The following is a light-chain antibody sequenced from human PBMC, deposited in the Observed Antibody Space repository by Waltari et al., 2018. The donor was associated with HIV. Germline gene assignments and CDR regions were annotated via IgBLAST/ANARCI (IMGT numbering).Light chain of an antibody. CDR3: GTWDSSLSVGL. V-gene: IGLV1-51*01. CDR2: DIN. CDR1: SSNLGNNY. J-gene: IGLJ3*02. Sequence: QFVLTQAPSVSAAPGQNVTIPCPGSSSNLGNNYVPWYQHFPGTAPKLLIYDINKRPSGIPDRFSGSKSGTSATLAIAGLQTGDEADYYCGTWDSSLSVGLFGGGTKVTVL.